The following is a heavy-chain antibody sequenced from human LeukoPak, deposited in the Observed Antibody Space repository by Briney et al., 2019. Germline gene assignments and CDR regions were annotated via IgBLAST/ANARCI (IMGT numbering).Heavy chain of an antibody. CDR3: ARDESVGDYVWGSYRYLTGYYGMDV. V-gene: IGHV1-2*02. D-gene: IGHD3-16*02. Sequence: GASVEVSCKASGYTFTGYYMHWVRQAPGQGLEWMGWINPNSGGTNYAQKFQGRVTMTRDTSTSTAYMELSSLRSDDTAVYYCARDESVGDYVWGSYRYLTGYYGMDVWGQGTTVTVSS. CDR2: INPNSGGT. J-gene: IGHJ6*02. CDR1: GYTFTGYY.